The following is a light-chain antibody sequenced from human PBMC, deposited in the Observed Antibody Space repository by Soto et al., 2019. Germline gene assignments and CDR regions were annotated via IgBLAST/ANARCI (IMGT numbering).Light chain of an antibody. CDR3: LLCYGGAGV. J-gene: IGLJ3*02. Sequence: QAVVTQEPSLTVSPGGTVTLTCASSSAAVTSGYYPSWFQQKPGQAPRPLIYSKSNKHSWPPARFSGSLLGCKAALTLSGVQPEDESEYYCLLCYGGAGVFGGGTKLTVL. CDR2: SKS. CDR1: SAAVTSGYY. V-gene: IGLV7-43*01.